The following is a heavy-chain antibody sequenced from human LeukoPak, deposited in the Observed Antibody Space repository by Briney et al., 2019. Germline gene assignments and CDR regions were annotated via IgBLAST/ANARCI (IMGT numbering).Heavy chain of an antibody. V-gene: IGHV3-72*01. CDR2: TRNKANSYTT. D-gene: IGHD3-10*01. J-gene: IGHJ6*02. CDR1: GFTFSDHY. Sequence: PGGSLRLSCAASGFTFSDHYMDWVRQAPGKGLEWVGRTRNKANSYTTEYAASVKGRFTISRDDSKNSLYLQMNSLKTEDTAVYYCARDTYGSGSYGYYYGMDVWGQGTTVTVSS. CDR3: ARDTYGSGSYGYYYGMDV.